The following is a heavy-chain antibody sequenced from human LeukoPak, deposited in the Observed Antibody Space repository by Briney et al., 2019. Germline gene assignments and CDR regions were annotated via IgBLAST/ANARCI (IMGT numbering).Heavy chain of an antibody. CDR1: GYTFTGYY. J-gene: IGHJ4*02. CDR2: INPNSCGT. V-gene: IGHV1-2*02. CDR3: ARAASFDY. Sequence: ASVKVSXKASGYTFTGYYMHWVRQAPGQGLERMGWINPNSCGTNYAQKFQGRVTMTRDTSISTAYMELSSLRSEDTAVYYCARAASFDYWGQGTLVTVSS.